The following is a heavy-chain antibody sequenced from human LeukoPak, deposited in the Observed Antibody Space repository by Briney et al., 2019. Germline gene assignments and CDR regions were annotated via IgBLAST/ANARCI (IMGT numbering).Heavy chain of an antibody. Sequence: PSETLSLTCTVSGGSISNYYWSWIRQPPGKGLEWIGYISYSGSTNYNPSLRSRVTISVDTSKNQFSLKLSSVTAADTAVYYCARSSGWSSPWGQGALVTVSS. CDR1: GGSISNYY. CDR3: ARSSGWSSP. V-gene: IGHV4-59*01. CDR2: ISYSGST. J-gene: IGHJ5*02. D-gene: IGHD6-19*01.